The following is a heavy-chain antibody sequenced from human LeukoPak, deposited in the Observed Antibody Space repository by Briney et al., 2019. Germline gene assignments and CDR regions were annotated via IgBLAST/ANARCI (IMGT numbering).Heavy chain of an antibody. J-gene: IGHJ6*02. V-gene: IGHV3-23*01. CDR1: GFTFSSYA. CDR3: AKASAVRGYYYDGMDV. CDR2: ISDSGGST. Sequence: GGSLRLSCAASGFTFSSYAMNWVRQAPGKGLEWVSGISDSGGSTYYAASVRGGCTISRENSKNTMYLQMTSLRVEDTAVYYCAKASAVRGYYYDGMDVWGQGTTVTVSS. D-gene: IGHD3-10*02.